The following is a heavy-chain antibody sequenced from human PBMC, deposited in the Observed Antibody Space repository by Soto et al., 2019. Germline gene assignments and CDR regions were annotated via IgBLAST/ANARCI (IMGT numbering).Heavy chain of an antibody. CDR2: IYYSGST. Sequence: SETLSLTCTVSGGSISSYYWSWIRQPPGKGLEWIGYIYYSGSTNYNPSLKSRVTISVDTSKNQFSLKLSSVTAADTAVYYCARGGYCSSTSCHPPYYYYMDVWGKGTTVTVSS. D-gene: IGHD2-2*01. CDR3: ARGGYCSSTSCHPPYYYYMDV. J-gene: IGHJ6*03. CDR1: GGSISSYY. V-gene: IGHV4-59*01.